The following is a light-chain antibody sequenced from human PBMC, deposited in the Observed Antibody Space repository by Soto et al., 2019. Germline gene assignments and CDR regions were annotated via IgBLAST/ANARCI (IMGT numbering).Light chain of an antibody. J-gene: IGLJ1*01. Sequence: QSALTQPASVSGSPGQSITISCTGTSSDVGGYNYVSWYQHHPGKAPKLMIYDVSNRPSGVSNRFSGSMSGNTASLTISGLQAEDEADYYCGSYTSSSTLGVFGTGTKLTVL. V-gene: IGLV2-14*03. CDR2: DVS. CDR3: GSYTSSSTLGV. CDR1: SSDVGGYNY.